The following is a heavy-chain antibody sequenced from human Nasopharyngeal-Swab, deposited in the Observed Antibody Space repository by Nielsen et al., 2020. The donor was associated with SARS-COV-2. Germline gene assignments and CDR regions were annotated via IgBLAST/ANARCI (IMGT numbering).Heavy chain of an antibody. CDR2: IIPIFGTA. J-gene: IGHJ4*02. V-gene: IGHV1-69*13. D-gene: IGHD6-6*01. CDR1: VGTFISYA. CDR3: ARSGYSNSDIDY. Sequence: SVNVSCKASVGTFISYAISWVRQAPGQGLEWMGGIIPIFGTADYAQKFQDRVTITADESTSTAYMELSSLRSEDTAVYYCARSGYSNSDIDYWGQGTLVTVSS.